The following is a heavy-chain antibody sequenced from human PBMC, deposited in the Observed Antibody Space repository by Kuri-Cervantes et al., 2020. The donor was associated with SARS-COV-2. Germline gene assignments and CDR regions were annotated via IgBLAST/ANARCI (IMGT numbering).Heavy chain of an antibody. J-gene: IGHJ4*02. CDR2: MIPYSYNT. D-gene: IGHD3-10*01. CDR1: GYTFTSYD. Sequence: ASVKVSCKASGYTFTSYDINWVRQAPGQGLEWMGWMIPYSYNTGYAQKLQGRVTMTTDTSTSTAYMELRSLRSDGTAVYYCARASFGELLLFWWGQGTLVTVSS. V-gene: IGHV1-18*01. CDR3: ARASFGELLLFW.